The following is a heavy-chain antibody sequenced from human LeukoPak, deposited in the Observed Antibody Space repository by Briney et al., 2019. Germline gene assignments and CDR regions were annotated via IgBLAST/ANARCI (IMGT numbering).Heavy chain of an antibody. CDR2: ISAYNGNT. CDR1: GYTFTSYA. D-gene: IGHD3-10*01. Sequence: GASVKVSCKASGYTFTSYAISWVRQAPGQGLEWMGWISAYNGNTNYAQKLQGRVTVTTDTSTSTAYMELRSLTSDDTAVYYCVRVEEVRGGITSFDYWGQGTLVTVSS. CDR3: VRVEEVRGGITSFDY. J-gene: IGHJ4*02. V-gene: IGHV1-18*01.